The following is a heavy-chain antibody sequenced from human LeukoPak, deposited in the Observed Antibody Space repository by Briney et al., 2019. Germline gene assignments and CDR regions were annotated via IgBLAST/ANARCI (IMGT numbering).Heavy chain of an antibody. CDR1: GGSFSGYY. Sequence: SETLSLTCAVYGGSFSGYYWSWIRQPPGKGLEWIGEINHSGSTNYNPSLKSRVTISVDTSKNQFSLKLSPVTAADTAVYYCARGQYCSGGSCYYYYYYGMDVWGQGTTVTVSS. J-gene: IGHJ6*02. D-gene: IGHD2-15*01. CDR2: INHSGST. CDR3: ARGQYCSGGSCYYYYYYGMDV. V-gene: IGHV4-34*01.